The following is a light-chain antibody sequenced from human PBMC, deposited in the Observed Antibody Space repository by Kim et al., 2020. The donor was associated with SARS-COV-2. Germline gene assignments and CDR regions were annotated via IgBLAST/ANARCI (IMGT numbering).Light chain of an antibody. CDR2: GKN. CDR3: NSRDSSGNHWV. J-gene: IGLJ3*02. V-gene: IGLV3-19*01. CDR1: SLRSYY. Sequence: SSELTQDPAVSVALGQTVRITCQGDSLRSYYAIWYQQKPGQAPVLVIYGKNNRPSGIPDRFSGSSSGNTASLTITGAQAEDEADYYCNSRDSSGNHWVFG.